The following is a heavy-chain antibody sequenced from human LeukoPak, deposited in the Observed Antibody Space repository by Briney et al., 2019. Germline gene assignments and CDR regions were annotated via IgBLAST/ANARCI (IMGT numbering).Heavy chain of an antibody. D-gene: IGHD2-21*02. CDR1: GYTFTSYG. Sequence: GASVKVSCKASGYTFTSYGISWVRQAPGQGLEWMGWISAYNGNTNYAQKLQGRVTMTTDTSTSTAYMELRSLRSDDTAVYYCARICGGDCYQAFDIWGQGTMATVSS. V-gene: IGHV1-18*01. J-gene: IGHJ3*02. CDR2: ISAYNGNT. CDR3: ARICGGDCYQAFDI.